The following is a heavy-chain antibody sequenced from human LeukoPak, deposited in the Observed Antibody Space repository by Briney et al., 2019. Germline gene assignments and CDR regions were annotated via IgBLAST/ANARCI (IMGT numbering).Heavy chain of an antibody. D-gene: IGHD3-3*01. J-gene: IGHJ4*02. Sequence: HPGGSLRLSCAASGFTFSSYGMHWVRQAPGKGLEWVAVISYDGSNKYYADSVKGRFTISRDNSKNTLYLQMNSLRAEDTAVYYCAKEDDLEWLVYWGQETLVTVSS. V-gene: IGHV3-30*18. CDR3: AKEDDLEWLVY. CDR1: GFTFSSYG. CDR2: ISYDGSNK.